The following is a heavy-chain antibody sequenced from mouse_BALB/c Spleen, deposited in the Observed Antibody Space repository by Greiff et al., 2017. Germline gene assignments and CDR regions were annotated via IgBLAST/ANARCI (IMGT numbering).Heavy chain of an antibody. CDR3: AREGNYGPRYAMDY. V-gene: IGHV1-7*01. CDR2: INPSTGYT. J-gene: IGHJ4*01. CDR1: GYTFTSYW. Sequence: QVQLQQSGAELAKPGASVKMSCKASGYTFTSYWMHWVNQRPGQGLEWIGYINPSTGYTEYNQKFKDKATLTADKSSSTAYMQLSSLTSEDSAVYYCAREGNYGPRYAMDYWGQGTSVTVSS. D-gene: IGHD2-1*01.